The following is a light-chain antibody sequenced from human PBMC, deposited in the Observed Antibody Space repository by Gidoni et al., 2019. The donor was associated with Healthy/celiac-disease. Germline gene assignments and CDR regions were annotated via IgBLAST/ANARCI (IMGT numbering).Light chain of an antibody. V-gene: IGLV3-21*03. CDR1: NIGSKS. CDR3: QVWDSSSDRLV. CDR2: DDS. J-gene: IGLJ1*01. Sequence: SYVLTQPPSVSVAPGKTARITCGGNNIGSKSVHWYQQKPGQAPVLVVYDDSDRPSGIPELFSGSNSGNTATLTISRVEAGDEADYYFQVWDSSSDRLVFGTGTKVTVL.